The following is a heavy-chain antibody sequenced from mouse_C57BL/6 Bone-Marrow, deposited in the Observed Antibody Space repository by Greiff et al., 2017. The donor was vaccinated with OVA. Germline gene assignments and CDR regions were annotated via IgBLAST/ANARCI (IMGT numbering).Heavy chain of an antibody. Sequence: QVQLKESGAELVRPGASVTLSCKASGYTFTDYEMHWVKQTPVHGLEWIGAIDPETGGTAYNQKFKGKAILTADKSSSTAYMELRSLTSEDSAVYYCTRNFITTVVHYAMDYWGQGTSVTVSS. J-gene: IGHJ4*01. D-gene: IGHD1-1*01. CDR2: IDPETGGT. V-gene: IGHV1-15*01. CDR3: TRNFITTVVHYAMDY. CDR1: GYTFTDYE.